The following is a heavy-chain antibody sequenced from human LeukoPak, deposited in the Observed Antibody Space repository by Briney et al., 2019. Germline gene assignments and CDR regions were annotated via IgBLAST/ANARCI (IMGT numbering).Heavy chain of an antibody. D-gene: IGHD6-19*01. J-gene: IGHJ4*02. Sequence: GGSLRLSCAASGFAFSAYAMSWVRQAPGKGLEGVSAISGGISGSGGSTYYADSVKGRFTISRDNSKNTLFLQLNSLRAEDTAVYYCAKEGIAVASFDYWGQGTLVTVSS. V-gene: IGHV3-23*01. CDR1: GFAFSAYA. CDR3: AKEGIAVASFDY. CDR2: ISGGISGSGGST.